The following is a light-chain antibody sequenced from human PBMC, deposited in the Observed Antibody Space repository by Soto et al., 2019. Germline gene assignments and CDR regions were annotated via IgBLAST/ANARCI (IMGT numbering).Light chain of an antibody. CDR2: GNN. V-gene: IGLV1-44*01. Sequence: QSVLTQPPSASGTPGQRATISCSGSSSNIGSNTVNWYQQLPGTAPKLLIYGNNQRPSGVPDRFSGSKSGTSASLAISGLHSEDEADYYCAAWDDSLNAYVFGTGTKLTVL. J-gene: IGLJ1*01. CDR1: SSNIGSNT. CDR3: AAWDDSLNAYV.